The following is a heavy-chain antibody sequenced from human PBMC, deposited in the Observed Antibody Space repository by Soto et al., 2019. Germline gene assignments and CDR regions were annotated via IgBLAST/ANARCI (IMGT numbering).Heavy chain of an antibody. D-gene: IGHD6-13*01. V-gene: IGHV2-5*02. CDR1: GFSLSTSGVG. Sequence: SGPTLVNPTQTLKLTCTFSGFSLSTSGVGVGWIRQPPGKALEWLALIYWDDDKRYSPSLKSRLTITKDTSKNQVVLTMTNMDPVDTATYYCAHILSNPGIAAAPVGYFDYWGQGTLVTVSS. CDR3: AHILSNPGIAAAPVGYFDY. CDR2: IYWDDDK. J-gene: IGHJ4*02.